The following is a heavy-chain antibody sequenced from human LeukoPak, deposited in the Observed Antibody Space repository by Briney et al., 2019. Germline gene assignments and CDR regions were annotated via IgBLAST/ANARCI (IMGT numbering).Heavy chain of an antibody. J-gene: IGHJ4*02. CDR2: IKEDRTAD. V-gene: IGHV3-7*01. Sequence: PGGSLRLSCAASRFTFSSYGMHWVRQAPGKGLEWVAHIKEDRTADYYVDSVKGRFTISKDDGKNSLHLQMNSLRVEDTAVYYCVRGGWELDYWGQGTLVTVSS. D-gene: IGHD4-23*01. CDR1: RFTFSSYG. CDR3: VRGGWELDY.